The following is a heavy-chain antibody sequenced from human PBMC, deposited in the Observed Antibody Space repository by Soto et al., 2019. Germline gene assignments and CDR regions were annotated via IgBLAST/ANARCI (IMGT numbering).Heavy chain of an antibody. CDR1: GGTFSSYA. CDR3: ARGVGSGSYYNQYNWFDP. V-gene: IGHV1-69*13. D-gene: IGHD3-10*01. Sequence: WASVKVSCKASGGTFSSYAISWVRQAPGQGLEWMGGIIPIFGTANYAQKFQGRVTITADESTSTAYMELSSLRSEDTAVYYCARGVGSGSYYNQYNWFDPWGQGTLVPVSS. J-gene: IGHJ5*02. CDR2: IIPIFGTA.